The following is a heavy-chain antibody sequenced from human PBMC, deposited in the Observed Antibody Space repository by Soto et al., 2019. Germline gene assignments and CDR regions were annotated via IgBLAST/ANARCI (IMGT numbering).Heavy chain of an antibody. CDR2: ISYDGSNK. CDR3: AKDLGHGGRGAFDI. D-gene: IGHD7-27*01. V-gene: IGHV3-30*18. Sequence: QVQLVESGGGVVQPGRSLRLSCAASGFTFSSYGMHWVRQAPGKGLEWVAVISYDGSNKYYADSVKGRFTISRDNSKNTLYLQMNSLRAEETAACYWAKDLGHGGRGAFDIWGQGTMVTVSS. J-gene: IGHJ3*02. CDR1: GFTFSSYG.